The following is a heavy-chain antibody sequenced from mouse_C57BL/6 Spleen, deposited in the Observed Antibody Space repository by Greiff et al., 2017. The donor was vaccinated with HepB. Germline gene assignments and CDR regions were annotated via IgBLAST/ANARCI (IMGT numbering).Heavy chain of an antibody. CDR1: GYTFTSYW. Sequence: QVQLQQPGAELVKPGASVKMSCKASGYTFTSYWITWVKQRPGQGLEWIGDIYPGSGSTNYNEKFKSKATLTVDTSSSTAYMQLSSLTSEDSAVDYCARRNGIYAAMDYWGQGTSVTVSS. D-gene: IGHD2-1*01. CDR2: IYPGSGST. J-gene: IGHJ4*01. CDR3: ARRNGIYAAMDY. V-gene: IGHV1-55*01.